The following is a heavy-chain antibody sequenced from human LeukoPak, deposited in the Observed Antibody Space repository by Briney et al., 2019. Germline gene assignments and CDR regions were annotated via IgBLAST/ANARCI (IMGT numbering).Heavy chain of an antibody. Sequence: SVKVSCKASGGTFSSYAISWVRQAPGRGLEWMGGIIPIFGTANYAQKFQGRVTITTDESTSTAYMELSSLRSVDTAVYYCARNLVAQGYYMDVWGKGTTVNVSS. J-gene: IGHJ6*03. CDR1: GGTFSSYA. D-gene: IGHD5-12*01. CDR2: IIPIFGTA. V-gene: IGHV1-69*05. CDR3: ARNLVAQGYYMDV.